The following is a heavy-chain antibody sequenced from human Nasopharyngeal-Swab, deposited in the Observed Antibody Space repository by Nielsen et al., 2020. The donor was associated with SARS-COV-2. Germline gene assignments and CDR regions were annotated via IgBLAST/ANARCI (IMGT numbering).Heavy chain of an antibody. CDR3: AKEPVACSGGSCYGAWYFGL. CDR2: ISYDGSNE. D-gene: IGHD2-15*01. CDR1: GFTLSNYG. J-gene: IGHJ2*01. V-gene: IGHV3-30*18. Sequence: GRSLRLSCAASGFTLSNYGMHWVRQAPGKGLEWVALISYDGSNEYYPDSVKGRFTISKDNSKNMLYLQMNSLTVEDTAVYYCAKEPVACSGGSCYGAWYFGLWGLGTLVTVSS.